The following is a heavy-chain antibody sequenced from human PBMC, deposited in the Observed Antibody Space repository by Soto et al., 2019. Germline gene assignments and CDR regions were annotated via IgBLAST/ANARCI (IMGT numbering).Heavy chain of an antibody. CDR1: GFTFSDYY. Sequence: GGSLRLSCAASGFTFSDYYMSWIRQAPGKGLEWVSYISSSGSTIYYADSVKGRFTISRDNAKNSLYLQMNSLRAEDTAVYYCAILFHDSSGYAFDIWGQGTMVTVSS. V-gene: IGHV3-11*01. D-gene: IGHD3-22*01. CDR2: ISSSGSTI. J-gene: IGHJ3*02. CDR3: AILFHDSSGYAFDI.